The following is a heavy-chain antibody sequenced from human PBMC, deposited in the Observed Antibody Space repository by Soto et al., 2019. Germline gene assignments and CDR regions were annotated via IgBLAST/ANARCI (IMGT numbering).Heavy chain of an antibody. J-gene: IGHJ3*01. CDR1: GDSISNSRW. Sequence: QVQLQESGPGLVKPSGTLSLTCAVSGDSISNSRWWTWVRQPPGKGLEWIGDIFHSGDTNYNPSLKSLVVISVDKSQNPFSLKVTSVTAADTAVYYCADSTGWYRHDVWGQGTLVTVSS. V-gene: IGHV4-4*02. D-gene: IGHD6-19*01. CDR3: ADSTGWYRHDV. CDR2: IFHSGDT.